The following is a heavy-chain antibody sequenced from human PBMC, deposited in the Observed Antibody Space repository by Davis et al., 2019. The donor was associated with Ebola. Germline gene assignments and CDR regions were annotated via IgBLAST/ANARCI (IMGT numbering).Heavy chain of an antibody. Sequence: MPSETLSLTCTVSGGSISSYYWSWIRQHPGKGLAWIGYISYSGSTYYNPSLKSRVTISVDTSKNQFSLKLRSVTAADTAVYYCARGIATHDPWGQGTLVTVSS. V-gene: IGHV4-59*06. CDR3: ARGIATHDP. CDR1: GGSISSYY. D-gene: IGHD6-13*01. J-gene: IGHJ5*02. CDR2: ISYSGST.